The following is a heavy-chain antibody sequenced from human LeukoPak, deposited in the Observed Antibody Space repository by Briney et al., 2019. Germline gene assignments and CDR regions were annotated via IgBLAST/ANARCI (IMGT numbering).Heavy chain of an antibody. J-gene: IGHJ4*02. V-gene: IGHV3-33*06. CDR3: AKDQRILD. D-gene: IGHD2-15*01. CDR1: GFTFSTYG. CDR2: IWYDGSQK. Sequence: GGSLRLSCAASGFTFSTYGMHWVRQAPGKGLEWVAVIWYDGSQKYYADSVKGRFTISRDNSKNTLYLRMNSLRAEDTAVYYCAKDQRILDWGQGTLVTVSS.